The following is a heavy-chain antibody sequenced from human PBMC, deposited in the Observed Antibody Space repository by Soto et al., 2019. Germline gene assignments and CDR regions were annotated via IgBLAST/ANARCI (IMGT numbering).Heavy chain of an antibody. D-gene: IGHD6-13*01. CDR3: ARVHSSSYHCFDY. V-gene: IGHV3-66*01. J-gene: IGHJ4*02. CDR1: GFTVSTYH. Sequence: GGSLRLSCAASGFTVSTYHMSWVRQAPGKGLEWVSVIYSAGSADFADSVKVRFAISRDNSKNTLYLQMSSLRAEDTAVYYCARVHSSSYHCFDYWGQGTVVTVSS. CDR2: IYSAGSA.